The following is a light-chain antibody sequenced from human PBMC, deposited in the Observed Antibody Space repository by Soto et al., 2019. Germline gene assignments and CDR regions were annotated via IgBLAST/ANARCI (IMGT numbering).Light chain of an antibody. Sequence: QSVLTQPPSVSAAPGQKVTISCSGSSSNIGSNYVSWYQHLPGTAPKLLIYDNDKRPSGIPDRFSGSKSGTSATLGITGLQTGDEAHYYCGTWDTRLSVGHVFGTGTKLTVL. CDR3: GTWDTRLSVGHV. J-gene: IGLJ1*01. CDR2: DND. CDR1: SSNIGSNY. V-gene: IGLV1-51*01.